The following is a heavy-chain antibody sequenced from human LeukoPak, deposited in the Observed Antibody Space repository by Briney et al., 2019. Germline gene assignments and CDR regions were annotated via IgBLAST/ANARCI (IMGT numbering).Heavy chain of an antibody. V-gene: IGHV3-21*01. J-gene: IGHJ5*02. Sequence: GGSLRLSCAASGFTFSSYSMNWVRQAPGKGLEWVSSISSSSSYIYYADSAKGRFTISRDNAKNSLYLQMNSLRAEDTAVYYCARDRLAAVNWFDPWGQGTLVTVSS. CDR3: ARDRLAAVNWFDP. D-gene: IGHD6-13*01. CDR1: GFTFSSYS. CDR2: ISSSSSYI.